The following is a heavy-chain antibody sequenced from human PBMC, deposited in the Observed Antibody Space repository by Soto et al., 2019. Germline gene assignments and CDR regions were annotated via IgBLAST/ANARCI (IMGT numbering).Heavy chain of an antibody. J-gene: IGHJ4*02. CDR3: ARLAGIAAAGIS. D-gene: IGHD6-13*01. Sequence: PGGSLRLSCAASGFTFSSYAMSWVRQAPGKGLEWVSAISGSGGSTYYADSVKGRFTISRDNAKNSLYLQMNSLRAEDTAVYYCARLAGIAAAGISWGQGTLVTVSS. CDR1: GFTFSSYA. V-gene: IGHV3-23*01. CDR2: ISGSGGST.